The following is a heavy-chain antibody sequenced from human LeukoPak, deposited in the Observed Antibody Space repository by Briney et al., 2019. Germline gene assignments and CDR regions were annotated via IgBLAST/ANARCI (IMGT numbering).Heavy chain of an antibody. CDR2: IRSKDFGATT. Sequence: GRSLRLSCTASGYTFGDYAMNWFRQAPGKGLEWVGFIRSKDFGATTEYAASVKGRFTISRDDSKSIAYLQMNSLKTEDTALYYCSRGRQLVDYWGQGTLVTVSS. CDR3: SRGRQLVDY. J-gene: IGHJ4*02. CDR1: GYTFGDYA. D-gene: IGHD6-13*01. V-gene: IGHV3-49*03.